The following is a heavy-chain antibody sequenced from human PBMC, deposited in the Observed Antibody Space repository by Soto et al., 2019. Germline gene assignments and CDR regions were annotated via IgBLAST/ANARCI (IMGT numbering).Heavy chain of an antibody. CDR1: GVSIASSLYY. V-gene: IGHV4-39*07. CDR2: IYYSGST. Sequence: PAETLSLTCTVSGVSIASSLYYWGWVRQSPGQGLEWIESIYYSGSTHYNPSLKSRVTISVHTSNSQISLELSSVTAADTAVYYCARGLITGRQYSGGWYYFDSWGQGTQVTVSS. D-gene: IGHD6-19*01. CDR3: ARGLITGRQYSGGWYYFDS. J-gene: IGHJ4*02.